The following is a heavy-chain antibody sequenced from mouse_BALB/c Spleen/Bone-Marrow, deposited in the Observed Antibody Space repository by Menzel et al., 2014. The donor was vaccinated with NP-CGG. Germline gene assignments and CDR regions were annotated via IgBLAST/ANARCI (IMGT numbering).Heavy chain of an antibody. Sequence: VKLVESGAELVRPGAPVKLSCKASGYSFTSYWMNWVKQRPGQGLEWIGMIHPSDTETRLNQRFKDKATLTVDKSSSTAYMQLSSPTSEDSAVYYCARLEGNYGSTFAYWGQGTLVTVSA. J-gene: IGHJ3*01. CDR1: GYSFTSYW. CDR2: IHPSDTET. CDR3: ARLEGNYGSTFAY. D-gene: IGHD1-1*01. V-gene: IGHV1-61*01.